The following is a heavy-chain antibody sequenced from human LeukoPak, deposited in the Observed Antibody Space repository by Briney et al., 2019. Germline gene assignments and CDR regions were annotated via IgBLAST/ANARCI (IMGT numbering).Heavy chain of an antibody. J-gene: IGHJ4*02. CDR1: GFTFSSYA. CDR3: ARAKVVPASFDY. Sequence: GGSLRLSCAASGFTFSSYAMHWVREAPGKGLEWVAVISYDGSNKYSADSVKGRFTISRDNSKNTLYPQMNSLRAQDTAVYYCARAKVVPASFDYWGQGTLVTVSS. CDR2: ISYDGSNK. D-gene: IGHD2-2*01. V-gene: IGHV3-30-3*01.